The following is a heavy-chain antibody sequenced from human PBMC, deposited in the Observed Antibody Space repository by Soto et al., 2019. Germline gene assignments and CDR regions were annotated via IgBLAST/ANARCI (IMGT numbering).Heavy chain of an antibody. V-gene: IGHV3-23*01. CDR2: ISGSGGSGSGRT. CDR1: GFPFSSYA. J-gene: IGHJ4*02. D-gene: IGHD2-2*01. CDR3: AKESPYCTSTSCRVYYFDY. Sequence: EVKLLESGGGLVQPGGSLRLSCGASGFPFSSYAMSWVRQAPGKGLEWVSAISGSGGSGSGRTYYADSVKGRFTVSRDNSMNTLYLQMNSLRAEDTAVYYCAKESPYCTSTSCRVYYFDYWGQGTLVTVSS.